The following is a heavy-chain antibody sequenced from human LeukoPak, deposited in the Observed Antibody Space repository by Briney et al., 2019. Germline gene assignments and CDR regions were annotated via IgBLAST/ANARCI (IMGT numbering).Heavy chain of an antibody. CDR3: ATHYYDSSGHDVLYYYYYYYMDV. D-gene: IGHD3-22*01. CDR1: GFTFSSYW. V-gene: IGHV3-74*01. CDR2: INSDGSST. J-gene: IGHJ6*03. Sequence: AGGSLRLSCAASGFTFSSYWMHWVRQAPGKGLVWVSRINSDGSSTNYADSVKGRFTISRDNAKNTLYLQMNSLRAEDTAVYYCATHYYDSSGHDVLYYYYYYYMDVWGKGTTVTISS.